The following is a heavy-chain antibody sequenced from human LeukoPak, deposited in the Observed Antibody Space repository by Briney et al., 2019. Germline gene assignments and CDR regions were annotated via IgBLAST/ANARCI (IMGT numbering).Heavy chain of an antibody. CDR1: GGSFSTTSYY. CDR2: IYYSGST. V-gene: IGHV4-39*01. J-gene: IGHJ4*02. Sequence: SETLSLTCTVSGGSFSTTSYYWGWIRQPPGKGLEWIGSIYYSGSTYYNPSLQSRVTISVDTSKNQFSLKLSSVTAADTAVYYCARHLYCSSTTCYAGGGYFDYWGQGTLVTVSS. CDR3: ARHLYCSSTTCYAGGGYFDY. D-gene: IGHD2-2*01.